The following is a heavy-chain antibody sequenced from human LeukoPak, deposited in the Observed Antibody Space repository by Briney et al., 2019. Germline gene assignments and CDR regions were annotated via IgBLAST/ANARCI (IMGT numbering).Heavy chain of an antibody. CDR2: INQGGSDK. CDR3: TRDRSRAEDD. J-gene: IGHJ4*02. V-gene: IGHV3-7*01. CDR1: GFTFSGHW. D-gene: IGHD1-14*01. Sequence: RPGGSLRLSCAASGFTFSGHWMXWVRQAPGKGLEWVANINQGGSDKYYVDSVKGRFTISRDNANNLLYLQMNSLRGEDTAVYYCTRDRSRAEDDWGQGTLVTVSS.